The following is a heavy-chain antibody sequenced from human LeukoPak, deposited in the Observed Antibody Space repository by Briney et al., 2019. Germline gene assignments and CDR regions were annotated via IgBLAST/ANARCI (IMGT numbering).Heavy chain of an antibody. Sequence: GGSLRLSCAASGFTFSSYSMNWVRQAPGKGLEWVSSISSSSSYIYYADSAKGRFTVSRDNARNSLYLQMNSLRTEDTAVYYCARVAAGPSYFDYWGEGTLVTVSS. CDR2: ISSSSSYI. J-gene: IGHJ4*02. CDR3: ARVAAGPSYFDY. CDR1: GFTFSSYS. D-gene: IGHD6-13*01. V-gene: IGHV3-21*04.